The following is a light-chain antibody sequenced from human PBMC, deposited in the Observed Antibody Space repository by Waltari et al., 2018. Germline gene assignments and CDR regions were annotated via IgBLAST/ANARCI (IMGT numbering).Light chain of an antibody. CDR1: QTISRW. V-gene: IGKV1-5*03. J-gene: IGKJ2*01. CDR3: QQHDTSSRTYA. CDR2: KTS. Sequence: DIQLTQSPSTLSASVADRVTITCRASQTISRWLAWYQQKPGKAPKLLISKTSSLESGVPSRFSGSGSGTEATLTISSLQPDDVATYYCQQHDTSSRTYAFGQGTKLEIK.